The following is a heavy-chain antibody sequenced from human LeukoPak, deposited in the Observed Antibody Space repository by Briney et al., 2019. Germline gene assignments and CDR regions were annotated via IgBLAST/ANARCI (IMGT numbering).Heavy chain of an antibody. Sequence: SETLSLTCAVSGGSISSSNWWSWVRQPPGKGLEWIGEIYHSGSTNYNPSLKSRVTISVDKSKNQFSLKLSSVTAADTAVYYCARGDYDSSGYYQLPLDYWGQGTLVTVSS. CDR2: IYHSGST. CDR1: GGSISSSNW. CDR3: ARGDYDSSGYYQLPLDY. D-gene: IGHD3-22*01. V-gene: IGHV4-4*02. J-gene: IGHJ4*02.